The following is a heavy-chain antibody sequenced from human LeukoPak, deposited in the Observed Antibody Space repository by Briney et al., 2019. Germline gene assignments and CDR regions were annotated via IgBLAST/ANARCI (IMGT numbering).Heavy chain of an antibody. J-gene: IGHJ6*03. V-gene: IGHV3-74*01. D-gene: IGHD2-8*02. Sequence: GGSLRLSCAASGFTLNAYYMHWVRQVPGKGLVWVSRISRHGTAIGYADSVKGRFTISRDGAKNTLYLQMDSLTADGAALYYCARECVTGGCYYMDVWGKGTTVTVS. CDR2: ISRHGTAI. CDR3: ARECVTGGCYYMDV. CDR1: GFTLNAYY.